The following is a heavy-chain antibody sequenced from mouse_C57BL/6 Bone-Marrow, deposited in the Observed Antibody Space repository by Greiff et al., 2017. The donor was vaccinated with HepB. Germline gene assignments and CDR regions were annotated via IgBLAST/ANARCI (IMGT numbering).Heavy chain of an antibody. V-gene: IGHV1-52*01. D-gene: IGHD1-1*02. CDR1: GYTFTSYW. Sequence: QVQLQQSGPELVKPGASVKISCKASGYTFTSYWMHWVKQRPIHGLEWIGNIDPSDSETHYNQKLKDKATLTVDKSSSTADMQLSSLTSEDSAVYYCAKAGSYDTMDYWGQGTSVTVSS. J-gene: IGHJ4*01. CDR2: IDPSDSET. CDR3: AKAGSYDTMDY.